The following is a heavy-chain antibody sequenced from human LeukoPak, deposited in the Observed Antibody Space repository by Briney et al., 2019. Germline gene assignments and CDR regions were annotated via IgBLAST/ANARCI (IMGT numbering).Heavy chain of an antibody. D-gene: IGHD4-17*01. V-gene: IGHV3-53*01. CDR2: IYSGGST. J-gene: IGHJ4*02. CDR1: GFTVSSNY. Sequence: GGSLRLSCAASGFTVSSNYMSWVRQAPGKGLEWVSFIYSGGSTYYADSEKGRFTISRDNSKNTLYLQMNSLRAEDTAVYYCARDGHNDYGTDYWGQGTLVTVSS. CDR3: ARDGHNDYGTDY.